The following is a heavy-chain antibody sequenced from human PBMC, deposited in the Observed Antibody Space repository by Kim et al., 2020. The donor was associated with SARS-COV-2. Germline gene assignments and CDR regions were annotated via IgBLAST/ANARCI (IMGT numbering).Heavy chain of an antibody. CDR1: GFTFSSYG. CDR2: ISYDGSNK. CDR3: IGSAAAGTPFQH. J-gene: IGHJ1*01. Sequence: GGSLRLSCAASGFTFSSYGMHWVRQAPGKGLEWVAVISYDGSNKYYADSVKGRFTISRDNSKNTLYLQMNSLRAEDTAVYYCIGSAAAGTPFQHWGQGTLVTVSS. D-gene: IGHD6-13*01. V-gene: IGHV3-30*03.